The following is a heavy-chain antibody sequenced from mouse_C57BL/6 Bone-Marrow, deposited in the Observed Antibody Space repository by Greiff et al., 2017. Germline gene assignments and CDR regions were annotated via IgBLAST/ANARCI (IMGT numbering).Heavy chain of an antibody. J-gene: IGHJ2*01. Sequence: VKLVESGPELVKPGASVKISCKASGYTFTDYYINWVKQRPGQGLEWIGWLFPGSGSTYYNEKFKGKATLTVDKSSSTAYMLLSSLTSEDSAVYYCARVWLRHYFDYWGQGTTLTVSS. CDR1: GYTFTDYY. CDR2: LFPGSGST. CDR3: ARVWLRHYFDY. V-gene: IGHV1-75*01. D-gene: IGHD2-2*01.